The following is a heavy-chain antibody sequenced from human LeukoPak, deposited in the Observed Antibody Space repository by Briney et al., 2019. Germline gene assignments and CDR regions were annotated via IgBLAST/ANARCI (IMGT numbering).Heavy chain of an antibody. J-gene: IGHJ4*02. Sequence: ASLKVSCKTSGYTFTGYYLHWVRHAPGQGLEWMGRIDPDSGGTHYAQKFQVRVTVTRDTSITTVYMELSGLTSDDTAVYYCARVPGPYTTSRFDYWGQGTLVTVSS. D-gene: IGHD2-2*02. CDR1: GYTFTGYY. CDR2: IDPDSGGT. CDR3: ARVPGPYTTSRFDY. V-gene: IGHV1-2*02.